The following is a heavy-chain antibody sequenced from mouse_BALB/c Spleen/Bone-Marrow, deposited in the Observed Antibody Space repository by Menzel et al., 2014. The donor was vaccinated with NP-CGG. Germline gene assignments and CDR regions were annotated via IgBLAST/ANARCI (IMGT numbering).Heavy chain of an antibody. CDR3: VRGGSHGGFVY. V-gene: IGHV1S29*02. J-gene: IGHJ3*01. CDR2: IYPYNGGT. Sequence: EVQLQQSGPELVKPGAAVKISCKASGYTFTDYNMHWVKQSHGKSLEWIGYIYPYNGGTGYNQKFKSKATLTVDNSSTTAYMELRSLTSEDSAVYYCVRGGSHGGFVYWGQGTLVTVSA. CDR1: GYTFTDYN.